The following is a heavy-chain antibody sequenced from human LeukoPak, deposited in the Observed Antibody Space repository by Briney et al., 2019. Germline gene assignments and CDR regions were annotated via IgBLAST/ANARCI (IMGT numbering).Heavy chain of an antibody. Sequence: SETLSLTCTVSGGSISGDYWSWIRQSPGKGLEWIAYIHSSGSTSYNPSLKSRVTISVDTPKNQFSLKLSSVTAADTAVYYCARASITYYYYYYMGVWGKGTTVTVSS. V-gene: IGHV4-59*01. CDR3: ARASITYYYYYYMGV. CDR2: IHSSGST. J-gene: IGHJ6*03. D-gene: IGHD1-14*01. CDR1: GGSISGDY.